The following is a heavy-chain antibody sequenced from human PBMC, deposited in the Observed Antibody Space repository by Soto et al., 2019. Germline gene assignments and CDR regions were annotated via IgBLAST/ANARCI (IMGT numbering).Heavy chain of an antibody. D-gene: IGHD1-26*01. Sequence: QVQLVESGGGVVQPGRSLRLSCAASGFTFSTYGMHWVRQAPGKGLDWVAVISYDGSTKYYADSLKGRFTISRDNSKNTLYLQMNRLSPEDTAVYYCARMERVPWYFDLWGRGTLVTVSS. CDR3: ARMERVPWYFDL. CDR1: GFTFSTYG. V-gene: IGHV3-30*03. J-gene: IGHJ2*01. CDR2: ISYDGSTK.